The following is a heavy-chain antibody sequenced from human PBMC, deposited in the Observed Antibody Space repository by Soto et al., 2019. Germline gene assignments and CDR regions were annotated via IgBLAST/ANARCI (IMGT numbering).Heavy chain of an antibody. CDR2: IKTTAEGGTT. J-gene: IGHJ4*02. D-gene: IGHD3-3*01. Sequence: EVQLVESGGSLVEPGGSLRLSCAASGFPFSNAWMNWVRQAPGKGLEWVGRIKTTAEGGTTDYAAPVKGRFTKSRDDSKNTLYLQMKSLKTEDTAVYYCSKDRFSTIWGQGTPVTVSP. V-gene: IGHV3-15*07. CDR1: GFPFSNAW. CDR3: SKDRFSTI.